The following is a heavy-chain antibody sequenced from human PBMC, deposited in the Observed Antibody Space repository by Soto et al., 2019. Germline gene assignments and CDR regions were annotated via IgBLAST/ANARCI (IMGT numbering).Heavy chain of an antibody. CDR1: GFTFSGSV. CDR3: AKDRVGVVAEAFEV. J-gene: IGHJ3*01. Sequence: EVQLLESGGGLVQPGGSLRLSCAASGFTFSGSVMTWVRQAPGKGLEWVSGISSNGDREYYADSVKGRFTISRDNSKNTLYLQMNSLRVEDTAIYYCAKDRVGVVAEAFEVWGQGTTVTVSS. V-gene: IGHV3-23*01. D-gene: IGHD1-26*01. CDR2: ISSNGDRE.